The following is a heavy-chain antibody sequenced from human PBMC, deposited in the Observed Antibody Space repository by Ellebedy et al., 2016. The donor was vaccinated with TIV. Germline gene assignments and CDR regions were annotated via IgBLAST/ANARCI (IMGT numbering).Heavy chain of an antibody. CDR2: IGPTGDP. J-gene: IGHJ4*01. D-gene: IGHD4-23*01. Sequence: GESLKISCAASGFTFSGFDMHWVRLATGKGLEWVSAIGPTGDPYYPGSVKGRFTVSRENAKNSLYLQMNNLRTGDTAVYYCARGGFGGNSAFDYWGHGTLVTVSS. V-gene: IGHV3-13*04. CDR1: GFTFSGFD. CDR3: ARGGFGGNSAFDY.